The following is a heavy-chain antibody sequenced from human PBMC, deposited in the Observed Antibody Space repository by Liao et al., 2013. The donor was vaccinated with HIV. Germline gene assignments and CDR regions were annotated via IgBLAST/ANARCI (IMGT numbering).Heavy chain of an antibody. V-gene: IGHV4-4*07. CDR3: ARDRWYDSYYMDV. CDR2: IYTSGST. J-gene: IGHJ6*03. CDR1: GDSISNYY. Sequence: QGLLQESGPGLVKPSETLSLTCTVSGDSISNYYWTWIRQPAGKGLEWIGRIYTSGSTDYNPSLRSRVTMSEDTSKNQFSLKLSSVTAADTAVYYCARDRWYDSYYMDVWGKGTTVTVSS. D-gene: IGHD6-13*01.